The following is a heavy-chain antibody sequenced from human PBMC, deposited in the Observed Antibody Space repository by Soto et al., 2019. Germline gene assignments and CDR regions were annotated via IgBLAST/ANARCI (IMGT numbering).Heavy chain of an antibody. D-gene: IGHD3-3*01. Sequence: EVQLVESGGALVKPGGSLRLSCAASGFTFSNYAMNWVRQAPGKGLEWVSSISSGSSFISYADSVKGRFTISRDNANKSLYLEMNSLRAEDTAVYYCAREGVPNYDYWSGDASDFWATGQWSPSLQ. V-gene: IGHV3-21*01. CDR2: ISSGSSFI. CDR3: AREGVPNYDYWSGDASDF. J-gene: IGHJ3*01. CDR1: GFTFSNYA.